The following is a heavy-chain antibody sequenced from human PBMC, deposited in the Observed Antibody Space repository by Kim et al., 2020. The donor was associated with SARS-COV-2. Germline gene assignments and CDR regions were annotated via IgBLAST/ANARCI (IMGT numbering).Heavy chain of an antibody. Sequence: SETLSLTCAVYGGSFSGYYWSWIRQPPGKGLEWIGEINHSGSTNYNPSLKSRVTISVDTSKNQFSLKLSSVTAADTAVYYCARAPTVSREDIVVVPAAISYFDYWGQGTLVTVSS. V-gene: IGHV4-34*01. CDR2: INHSGST. D-gene: IGHD2-2*01. J-gene: IGHJ4*02. CDR1: GGSFSGYY. CDR3: ARAPTVSREDIVVVPAAISYFDY.